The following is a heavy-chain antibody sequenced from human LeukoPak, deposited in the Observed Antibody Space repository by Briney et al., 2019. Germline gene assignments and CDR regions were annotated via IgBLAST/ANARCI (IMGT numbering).Heavy chain of an antibody. V-gene: IGHV3-23*01. CDR1: GFTFSSYA. Sequence: PGGSLRLSCAASGFTFSSYAMSWVRQAPGKGLEWVSAISGSGGSTYYADSVKGRFTIPRDNSKNTLYLQMNSLRAEDTAVYYCAEGPMVRGFYFDYWGQGTLVTVSS. D-gene: IGHD3-10*01. CDR2: ISGSGGST. CDR3: AEGPMVRGFYFDY. J-gene: IGHJ4*02.